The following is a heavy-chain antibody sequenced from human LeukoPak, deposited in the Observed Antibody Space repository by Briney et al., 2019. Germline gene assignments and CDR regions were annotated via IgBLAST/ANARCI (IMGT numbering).Heavy chain of an antibody. D-gene: IGHD4-17*01. CDR3: ARSQLDYASDY. CDR2: IYYSGST. CDR1: GGSINSGGYY. Sequence: SQTLSLTCTVSGGSINSGGYYWRWIRQHPGKGLEWIGYIYYSGSTYYNPSLKSRVTISVDTSKNQFSLKLSSVTAADTAVYYCARSQLDYASDYWGQGTLVTVSS. J-gene: IGHJ4*02. V-gene: IGHV4-31*03.